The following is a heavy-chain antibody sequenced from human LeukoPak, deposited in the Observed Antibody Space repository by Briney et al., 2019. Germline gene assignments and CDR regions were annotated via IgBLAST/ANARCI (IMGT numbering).Heavy chain of an antibody. J-gene: IGHJ4*02. V-gene: IGHV3-53*01. Sequence: PGGSLRLSCAASGFTVSSNYMSWVRQAPGKGLEWVSVIYSGGSTYYADSVKGRFTISRDNSKNTLYLQMNSLRAEDTAVYYCATDLCTRGTCYAGVGDSWGQGTPVTVSS. CDR2: IYSGGST. CDR1: GFTVSSNY. CDR3: ATDLCTRGTCYAGVGDS. D-gene: IGHD2-2*01.